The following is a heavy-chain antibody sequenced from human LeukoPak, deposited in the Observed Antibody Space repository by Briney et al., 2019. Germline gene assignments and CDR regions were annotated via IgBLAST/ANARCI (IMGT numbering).Heavy chain of an antibody. CDR2: VYYSGSN. D-gene: IGHD3/OR15-3a*01. CDR1: GGSISPYY. V-gene: IGHV4-59*12. Sequence: PSETLSLTCVVSGGSISPYYWSWLRQPPGGVLEWIGYVYYSGSNNYNPSLKSRVNISLVTSKNLFSLNLTSVTAADTAVYYCARLSGADWLSFDFWGQGTLVTVSS. CDR3: ARLSGADWLSFDF. J-gene: IGHJ4*02.